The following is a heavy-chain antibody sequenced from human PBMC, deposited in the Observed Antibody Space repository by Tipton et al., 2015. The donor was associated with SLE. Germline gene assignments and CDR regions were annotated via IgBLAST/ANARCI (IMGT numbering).Heavy chain of an antibody. CDR3: ARDLIGNYYAHFDY. CDR1: GFTFSAYT. J-gene: IGHJ4*02. V-gene: IGHV3-21*01. D-gene: IGHD4-11*01. Sequence: SLRLSCVASGFTFSAYTMTWVRQAPGKGLEWVASISGSNTYIYYADSLKGRFTVSRDNAENSLYLQMNSLRAEDTAVYYCARDLIGNYYAHFDYWGRGTLVTVSS. CDR2: ISGSNTYI.